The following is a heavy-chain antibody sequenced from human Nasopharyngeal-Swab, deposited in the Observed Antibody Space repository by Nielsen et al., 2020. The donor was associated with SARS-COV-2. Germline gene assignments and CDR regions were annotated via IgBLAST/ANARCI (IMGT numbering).Heavy chain of an antibody. D-gene: IGHD3-16*02. CDR3: ARGRIGGVIGNWFDP. V-gene: IGHV4-34*01. Sequence: WIRQPPGKGLEWIREINHSGSTNYNPSLKSRVTISVDTSKNQFSLKLSSVTAADTAVYYCARGRIGGVIGNWFDPWGQGTLVTVSS. J-gene: IGHJ5*02. CDR2: INHSGST.